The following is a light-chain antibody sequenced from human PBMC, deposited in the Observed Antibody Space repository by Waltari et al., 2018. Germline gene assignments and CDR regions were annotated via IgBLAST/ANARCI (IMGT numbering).Light chain of an antibody. V-gene: IGLV3-21*01. Sequence: SYVLTQPPSVSVAPGTPARITCGGSNIGSTKVNLYQQKPGQAPVLVIYYDSDRPSGIPERFSGSNSGNTATLTISRVEAGDEADYYCQVWESYGDHLVVFGGGTNLTVV. CDR3: QVWESYGDHLVV. J-gene: IGLJ2*01. CDR1: NIGSTK. CDR2: YDS.